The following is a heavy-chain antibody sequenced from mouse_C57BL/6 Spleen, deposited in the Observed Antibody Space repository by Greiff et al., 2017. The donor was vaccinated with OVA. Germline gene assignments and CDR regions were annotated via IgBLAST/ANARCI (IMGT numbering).Heavy chain of an antibody. CDR2: ISDGGSYT. J-gene: IGHJ2*01. CDR1: GFTFSSYA. Sequence: DVKLQESGGGLVKPGGSLKLSCAASGFTFSSYAMSWVRQTPEKRLEWVATISDGGSYTYYPDNVKGRFTISRDNAKNNLYLQMSHLKSEDTAMYYCARVKLRDYSHFDYWGQGTTLTVSS. CDR3: ARVKLRDYSHFDY. D-gene: IGHD1-1*01. V-gene: IGHV5-4*03.